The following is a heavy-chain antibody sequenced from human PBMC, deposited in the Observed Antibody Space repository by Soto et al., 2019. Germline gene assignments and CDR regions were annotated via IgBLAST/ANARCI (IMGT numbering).Heavy chain of an antibody. CDR3: AWIAGAGNNCFDL. CDR1: GYTFTSYA. Sequence: GASEKVSCKASGYTFTSYAMHWVRQAPGQRLEWMGWINAGNGNTKYSQKFQGRVTITRDTSASTAYMELSSLRSEDTAVYYCAWIAGAGNNCFDLWGQRSLVTVSS. D-gene: IGHD6-13*01. J-gene: IGHJ5*02. V-gene: IGHV1-3*01. CDR2: INAGNGNT.